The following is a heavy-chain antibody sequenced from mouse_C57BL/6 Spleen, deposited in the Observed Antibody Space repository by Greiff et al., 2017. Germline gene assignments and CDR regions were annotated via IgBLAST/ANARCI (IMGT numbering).Heavy chain of an antibody. J-gene: IGHJ4*01. D-gene: IGHD1-1*01. Sequence: VQLQQSGPELVKPGASVKISCKASGYSFTSYYIHWVKQRPGQGLEWIGWIYPGSGNTKYNEKFKGKATLTADTTSSTAYMQLSSLTSADSAVYYGARKDYGIAMDYWGQGTTVTVST. CDR1: GYSFTSYY. CDR3: ARKDYGIAMDY. V-gene: IGHV1-66*01. CDR2: IYPGSGNT.